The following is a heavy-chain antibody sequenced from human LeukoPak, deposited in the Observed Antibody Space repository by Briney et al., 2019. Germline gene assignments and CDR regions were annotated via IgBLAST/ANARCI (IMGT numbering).Heavy chain of an antibody. J-gene: IGHJ4*02. Sequence: ASVKVPCKASGYTFTSYGISWVRQAPGQGLEWMGWISAYNGNTNYAQKLQGRVTMTTDTSTSTAYMELRSLRSDDTAVYYCARGTYYYGSGRGGPFDYWGQGTLVTVSS. CDR2: ISAYNGNT. CDR1: GYTFTSYG. D-gene: IGHD3-10*01. CDR3: ARGTYYYGSGRGGPFDY. V-gene: IGHV1-18*01.